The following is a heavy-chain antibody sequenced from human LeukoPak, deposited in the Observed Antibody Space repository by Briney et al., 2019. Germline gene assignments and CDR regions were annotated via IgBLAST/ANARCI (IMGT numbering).Heavy chain of an antibody. Sequence: GRSLRLSCAASGFTFSSYGMHWVRQAPGKGLEWVAVISYDGSNKYYADSVKGRFTISRDNSKNTLYLQMNGLRAEDTAVYYCATGSSGDCFDYWGQGTLVTVSS. CDR2: ISYDGSNK. CDR1: GFTFSSYG. J-gene: IGHJ4*02. V-gene: IGHV3-30*03. D-gene: IGHD3-10*01. CDR3: ATGSSGDCFDY.